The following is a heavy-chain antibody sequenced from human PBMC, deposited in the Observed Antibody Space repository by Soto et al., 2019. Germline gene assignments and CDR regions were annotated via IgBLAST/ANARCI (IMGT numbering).Heavy chain of an antibody. V-gene: IGHV1-69*13. CDR3: ARAPKNYYDSSGYYYLDY. Sequence: SVKVSCKASGGTFSSYAISWVRQAPGQGLEWMGGIIPIFGTANYAQKFQGRVTITADESTSTAYMELSSLRSEDTAVYYCARAPKNYYDSSGYYYLDYWGQGTLVTVSS. J-gene: IGHJ4*02. CDR1: GGTFSSYA. CDR2: IIPIFGTA. D-gene: IGHD3-22*01.